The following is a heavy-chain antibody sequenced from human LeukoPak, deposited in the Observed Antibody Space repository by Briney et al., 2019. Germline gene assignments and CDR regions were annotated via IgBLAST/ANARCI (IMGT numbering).Heavy chain of an antibody. D-gene: IGHD6-13*01. CDR2: FYDSGST. CDR3: ASSSIGAAGYDAFDI. J-gene: IGHJ3*02. V-gene: IGHV4-59*01. CDR1: GGSISRYY. Sequence: PSEPLSLTCTVSGGSISRYYWNWMRQSPGKGLEGIGYFYDSGSTNYNPSLKSRVTISVNTSKNQFSLKLSYVTAADPAVYYCASSSIGAAGYDAFDIWGQGTMVAVSS.